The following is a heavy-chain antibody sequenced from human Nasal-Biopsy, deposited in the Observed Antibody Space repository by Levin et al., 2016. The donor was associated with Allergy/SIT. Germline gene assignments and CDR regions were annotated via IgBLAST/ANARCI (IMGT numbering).Heavy chain of an antibody. CDR1: GFTFNNYW. CDR3: ARHRHNGPVGYFDY. V-gene: IGHV3-7*03. Sequence: GESLKISCAASGFTFNNYWMSWVRQAPGKGLEWVANIKQDGTEKVYVDSVKGRFTISRDNAKNSLYLQMDTLRGEDTAVYYCARHRHNGPVGYFDYWGQGTLVTVSS. J-gene: IGHJ4*02. D-gene: IGHD2-8*01. CDR2: IKQDGTEK.